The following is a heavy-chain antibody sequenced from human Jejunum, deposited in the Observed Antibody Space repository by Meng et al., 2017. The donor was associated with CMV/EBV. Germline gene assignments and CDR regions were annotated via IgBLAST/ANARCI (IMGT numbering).Heavy chain of an antibody. Sequence: QVQLVQSGAEVKKPGASVKVSXKASAYTFAGYYMHWVRQAPGQGLEWMGRINPNSGGANYAQKFQGRVTMTRDTSISTAYMELSRLRSDDTAVYYCARGFSNGYLPFDYWGQGTLVNVSS. D-gene: IGHD3-22*01. CDR2: INPNSGGA. CDR1: AYTFAGYY. J-gene: IGHJ4*02. V-gene: IGHV1-2*06. CDR3: ARGFSNGYLPFDY.